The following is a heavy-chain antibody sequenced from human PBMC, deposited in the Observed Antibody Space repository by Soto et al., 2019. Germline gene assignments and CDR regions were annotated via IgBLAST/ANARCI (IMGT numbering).Heavy chain of an antibody. CDR2: IYHSGST. V-gene: IGHV4-30-2*01. Sequence: PSETLSLTCAVSGGSISSGGYSWSWIRQPPGKGLEWIGYIYHSGSTYYNPSLKSRVTISVDRSKNQFSLKLSSVTAADTAVYYCARGLRGSGYFNWFDPWGQGTLVTVSS. J-gene: IGHJ5*02. D-gene: IGHD3-22*01. CDR3: ARGLRGSGYFNWFDP. CDR1: GGSISSGGYS.